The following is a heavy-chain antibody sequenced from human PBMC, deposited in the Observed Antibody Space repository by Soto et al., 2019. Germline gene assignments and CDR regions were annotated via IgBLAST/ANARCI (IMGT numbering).Heavy chain of an antibody. CDR1: GGSISSGGYY. CDR2: IYYSGST. D-gene: IGHD1-26*01. CDR3: AREVVGAYSNWFDP. J-gene: IGHJ5*02. Sequence: SETLSLTCTVSGGSISSGGYYWSWIRQHPGKGLEWIGYIYYSGSTYYNPSLKSRVTISVDTSKNQFSLKLSSVTAADTAVYYCAREVVGAYSNWFDPWGQGTLVTVSS. V-gene: IGHV4-31*03.